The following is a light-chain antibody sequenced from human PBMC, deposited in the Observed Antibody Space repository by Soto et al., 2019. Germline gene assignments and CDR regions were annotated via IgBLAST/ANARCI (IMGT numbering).Light chain of an antibody. CDR2: DAS. J-gene: IGKJ1*01. V-gene: IGKV1-12*01. CDR3: QQANAFPLA. CDR1: QTISTY. Sequence: DIQMTQSPSSVSASVGDRVTITCRASQTISTYLVWYQQQPGKAPNLLISDASSLQSGVPSRFSGSGSATDFTLTFTILQPEDFATYYCQQANAFPLAFGQRTKVEIK.